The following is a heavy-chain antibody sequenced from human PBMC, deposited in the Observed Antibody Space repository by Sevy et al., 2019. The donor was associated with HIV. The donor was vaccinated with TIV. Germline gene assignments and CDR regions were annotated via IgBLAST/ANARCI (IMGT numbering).Heavy chain of an antibody. CDR1: GFTFSSYW. J-gene: IGHJ3*02. V-gene: IGHV3-7*01. CDR2: IKQDGSEK. CDR3: ARAGYDIVTDSYRLGAFDI. D-gene: IGHD3-9*01. Sequence: GGSLRLSCAASGFTFSSYWMSWVRQAPGKGLEWVANIKQDGSEKYYVDSVEGRFTISRDNAKNSLYLQMNSLRAEDTAVYYCARAGYDIVTDSYRLGAFDIWGQGTMVSVSS.